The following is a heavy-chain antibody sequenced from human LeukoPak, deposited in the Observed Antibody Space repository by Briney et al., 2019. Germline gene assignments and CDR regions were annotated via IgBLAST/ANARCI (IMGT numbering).Heavy chain of an antibody. CDR2: ISYDGSNK. J-gene: IGHJ6*02. V-gene: IGHV3-30*18. CDR3: AKDRGIVVENYYYYYGMDV. CDR1: GFTFSSYG. Sequence: GGSLRLSCAASGFTFSSYGMHWVRQAPGKGLEWVAVISYDGSNKYYADSVKGRFTISRDNSKNTLYLQMNSLRAEVTAVYYCAKDRGIVVENYYYYYGMDVWGQGTTVTVSS. D-gene: IGHD2-21*01.